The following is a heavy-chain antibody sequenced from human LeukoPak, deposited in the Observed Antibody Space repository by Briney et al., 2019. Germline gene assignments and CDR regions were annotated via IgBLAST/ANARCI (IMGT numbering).Heavy chain of an antibody. V-gene: IGHV4-4*07. CDR3: ARAPYSSSRNWFDP. CDR2: IYTSGST. CDR1: GGSISSYY. Sequence: PSETLSLTCTVSGGSISSYYWSWIRQPAGKGLEWIGRIYTSGSTNYNPSLKSRVTMSVDTSKNQFSLKLSSVTAADTAVYYCARAPYSSSRNWFDPWGQGTLVTVSS. J-gene: IGHJ5*02. D-gene: IGHD6-6*01.